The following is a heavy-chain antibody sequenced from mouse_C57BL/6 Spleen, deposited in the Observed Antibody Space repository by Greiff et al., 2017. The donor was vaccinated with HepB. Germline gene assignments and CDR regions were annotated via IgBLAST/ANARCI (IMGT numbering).Heavy chain of an antibody. CDR2: ISSGSSTI. CDR1: GFTFSDYG. Sequence: EVQLVESGGGLVKPGGSLKLSCAASGFTFSDYGMHWVRQAPEKGLEGVAYISSGSSTIYYADTVKGRFTISRANAKNTLFLQMTSLRSEDTAMYYCARAYYSNYDYWGQGTTLTVSS. CDR3: ARAYYSNYDY. D-gene: IGHD2-5*01. V-gene: IGHV5-17*01. J-gene: IGHJ2*01.